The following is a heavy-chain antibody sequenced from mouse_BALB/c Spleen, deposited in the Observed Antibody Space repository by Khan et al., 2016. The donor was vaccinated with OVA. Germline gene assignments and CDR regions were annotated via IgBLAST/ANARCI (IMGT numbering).Heavy chain of an antibody. CDR2: IYPGSGTT. CDR1: GYNFTDYV. CDR3: ARSYYTGGAWFVY. D-gene: IGHD2-12*01. J-gene: IGHJ3*01. V-gene: IGHV1-77*01. Sequence: QIELVQSGPELVKPGASVKMSCKASGYNFTDYVICWVKQRTGQGLEWIGDIYPGSGTTYYNERFEGKATLTADKTSTTAYLQFRSLTSEDSADYVCARSYYTGGAWFVYWGQGTLVTVSA.